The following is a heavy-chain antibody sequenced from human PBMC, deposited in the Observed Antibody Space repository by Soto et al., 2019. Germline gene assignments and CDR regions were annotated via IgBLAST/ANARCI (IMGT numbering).Heavy chain of an antibody. CDR3: ATDSSGGLGNYYYYYGMEV. D-gene: IGHD3-22*01. CDR1: GGTFSXYT. Sequence: ASVQVSCKASGGTFSXYTISWVRQAPGKGLEWMGGFDPEDGETIYAQKFQGRVTMTEDTSTDTGYMELSSLRSEDTAVYYCATDSSGGLGNYYYYYGMEVWGQGTTVTVSS. V-gene: IGHV1-24*01. J-gene: IGHJ6*02. CDR2: FDPEDGET.